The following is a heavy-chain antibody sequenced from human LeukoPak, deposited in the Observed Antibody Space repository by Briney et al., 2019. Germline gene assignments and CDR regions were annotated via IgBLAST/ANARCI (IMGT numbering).Heavy chain of an antibody. Sequence: PGGSLRLSCAASGFTFSNYALHWVRRAPGKGLEWVSGISVSGGSIYYADSVTGRFTISRDNSKDTLYLQMNSLRVEDTALYYCAKEHSVLTMMRGLDSWGQGTLVTVSS. CDR2: ISVSGGSI. CDR3: AKEHSVLTMMRGLDS. D-gene: IGHD3-22*01. J-gene: IGHJ4*02. V-gene: IGHV3-23*01. CDR1: GFTFSNYA.